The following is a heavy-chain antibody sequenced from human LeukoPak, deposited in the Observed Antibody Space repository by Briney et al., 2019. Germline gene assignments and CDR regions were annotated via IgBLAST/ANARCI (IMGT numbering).Heavy chain of an antibody. V-gene: IGHV3-21*01. J-gene: IGHJ5*02. CDR2: IRPSSSSI. CDR3: ARETYNDFWSGLNWFDP. Sequence: GGSLRLSCTAYEFTFSVYTMNWVRQAPGKGLEWVSSIRPSSSSIYYADLVRGRFTVSRDNAKKSLSLRMNSLRVEDTAIYYCARETYNDFWSGLNWFDPWGQGTLVTVSS. CDR1: EFTFSVYT. D-gene: IGHD3-3*01.